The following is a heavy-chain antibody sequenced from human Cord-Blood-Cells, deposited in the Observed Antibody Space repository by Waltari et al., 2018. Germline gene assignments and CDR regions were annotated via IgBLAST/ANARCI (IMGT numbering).Heavy chain of an antibody. D-gene: IGHD2-2*01. CDR3: ARAPIVVVPAAINWFDP. CDR2: INPNSGGT. Sequence: VQLVQSGAEVKKPGASVKVSCKASGYTFTGSYMHWVRQAPGQGLEWMGWINPNSGGTNYAQKFQGWVTMTRDTSISTAYMELSRLRSDDTAVYYCARAPIVVVPAAINWFDPWGQGTLVTVSS. J-gene: IGHJ5*02. V-gene: IGHV1-2*04. CDR1: GYTFTGSY.